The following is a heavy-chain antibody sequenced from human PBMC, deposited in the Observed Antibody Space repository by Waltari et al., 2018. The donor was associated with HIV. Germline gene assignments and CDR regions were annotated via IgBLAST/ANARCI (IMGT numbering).Heavy chain of an antibody. CDR2: ISDKGNT. CDR3: ARSNTVSTGSYRAWYFDL. D-gene: IGHD1-26*01. V-gene: IGHV4-59*01. J-gene: IGHJ2*01. CDR1: SASFTSNS. Sequence: QEQLQESGPRLVKPSETLSLTCTFYSASFTSNSCNWLRQSPGKGLEWIGHISDKGNTNDKPSHKGRITLPIDMSGNQVSLNLKSVTAADTAVYSCARSNTVSTGSYRAWYFDLWGRGTLVTVSS.